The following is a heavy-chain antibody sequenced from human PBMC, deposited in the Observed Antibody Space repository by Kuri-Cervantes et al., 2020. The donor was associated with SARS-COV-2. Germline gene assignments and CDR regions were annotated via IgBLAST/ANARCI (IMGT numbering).Heavy chain of an antibody. V-gene: IGHV1-24*01. CDR3: ATGVPTRLFGEELKNDAFDI. J-gene: IGHJ3*02. CDR1: GYTFSDYY. Sequence: ASVKVSCKASGYTFSDYYIHWVRQAPGKGLEWMGGFDPEDGETIYAQKFQGRVTMTEDTSTDTAHMELSSLRSEDTAVYYCATGVPTRLFGEELKNDAFDIWGQGTTVTVSS. D-gene: IGHD3-10*01. CDR2: FDPEDGET.